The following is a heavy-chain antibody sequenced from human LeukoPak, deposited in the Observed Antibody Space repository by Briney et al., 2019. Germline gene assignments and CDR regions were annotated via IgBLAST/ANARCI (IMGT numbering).Heavy chain of an antibody. CDR3: ASESGSYNDAFDI. CDR2: IIPILGIA. D-gene: IGHD1-26*01. J-gene: IGHJ3*02. CDR1: GGTFSSYT. V-gene: IGHV1-69*02. Sequence: SVKVSCKASGGTFSSYTISWVRQAPGQGLEWMGRIIPILGIANYAQKFQGRVTITADKSTSTAYMELSSLRSEDTAEYYCASESGSYNDAFDIWGQGTMVTVSS.